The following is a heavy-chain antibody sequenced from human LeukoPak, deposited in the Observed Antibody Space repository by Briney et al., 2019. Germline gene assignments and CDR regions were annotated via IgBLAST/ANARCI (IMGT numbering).Heavy chain of an antibody. J-gene: IGHJ4*02. CDR3: ASCQAGGSCYSGDLDY. CDR1: GGSFSGYY. Sequence: SETLSLTCAVYGGSFSGYYWSWIRQPPGKGLEWIGEINHSGSTNYNPSLKSRVTISVDTSKNQFSLKLSSVTAADTAVYYCASCQAGGSCYSGDLDYWGQGTLVTVSS. CDR2: INHSGST. V-gene: IGHV4-34*01. D-gene: IGHD2-15*01.